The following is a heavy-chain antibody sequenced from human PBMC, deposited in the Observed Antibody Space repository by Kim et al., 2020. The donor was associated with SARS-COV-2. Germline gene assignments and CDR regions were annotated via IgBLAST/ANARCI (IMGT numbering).Heavy chain of an antibody. V-gene: IGHV3-30*18. CDR2: ISYDGTNK. CDR1: GFTFSNYV. CDR3: AKVGNILTVYFDPSPFQY. Sequence: GGSLRLSCAASGFTFSNYVMHWVRQAPGKGLEWVAVISYDGTNKYYGESVKGRFTISRDNSKNTLYLQMNSLRAEETAVYYCAKVGNILTVYFDPSPFQYWGQGTLVTVSS. D-gene: IGHD3-9*01. J-gene: IGHJ4*02.